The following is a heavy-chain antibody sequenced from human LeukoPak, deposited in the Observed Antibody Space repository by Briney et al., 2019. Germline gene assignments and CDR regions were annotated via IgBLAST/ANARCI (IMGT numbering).Heavy chain of an antibody. V-gene: IGHV1-69*04. Sequence: ASVKVSCKASGGTFSSYAISWVRQAPGQGLEWMGRIIPILGIANYAQKFQGRVTITADKSTSTAYMELSSLRSEDTAVYYCASPYCSSTSCYTLDYWGQGTLVTVSS. CDR3: ASPYCSSTSCYTLDY. CDR1: GGTFSSYA. J-gene: IGHJ4*02. D-gene: IGHD2-2*02. CDR2: IIPILGIA.